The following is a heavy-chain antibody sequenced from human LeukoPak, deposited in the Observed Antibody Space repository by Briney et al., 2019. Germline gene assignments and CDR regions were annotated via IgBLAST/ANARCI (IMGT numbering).Heavy chain of an antibody. D-gene: IGHD3-16*01. Sequence: GASVKVSCKASGYTFTSNYMHWVRQAPGQGLECMGIINPSGGSTSYAQKFQGRVTMTRDTSTSTAYMELRSLRSDDTAVYYCARGYGGLMITFGGVTRTPNYFDYWGQGTLVTVSS. J-gene: IGHJ4*02. CDR2: INPSGGST. V-gene: IGHV1-46*01. CDR3: ARGYGGLMITFGGVTRTPNYFDY. CDR1: GYTFTSNY.